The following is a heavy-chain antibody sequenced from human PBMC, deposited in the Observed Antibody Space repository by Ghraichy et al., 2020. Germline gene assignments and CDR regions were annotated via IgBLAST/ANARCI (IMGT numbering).Heavy chain of an antibody. J-gene: IGHJ6*02. V-gene: IGHV4-34*01. CDR3: ARGYSYVQRGYYGMDV. Sequence: SETLSLTCAVYGGSFSGYYWSWIRQPPGKGLEWIGEINHSGSTNYNPSLKSRVTISVDTSKNQFSLKLSSVTAADTAVYYCARGYSYVQRGYYGMDVWGQGTTVTVSS. CDR2: INHSGST. D-gene: IGHD5-18*01. CDR1: GGSFSGYY.